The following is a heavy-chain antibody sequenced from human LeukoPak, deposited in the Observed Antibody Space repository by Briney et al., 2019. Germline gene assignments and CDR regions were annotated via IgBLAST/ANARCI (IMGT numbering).Heavy chain of an antibody. D-gene: IGHD1-7*01. Sequence: SETLSLTCAVYGGSFSGYYWSWIRQPPGQGLDWIGYIYSSGSTNSNPSLKSRDPISVDTSKNQFSLKLSSVTAADTAVYYCARTGITGTTPDYWGQGTLVIVSS. CDR3: ARTGITGTTPDY. J-gene: IGHJ4*02. CDR1: GGSFSGYY. CDR2: IYSSGST. V-gene: IGHV4-59*01.